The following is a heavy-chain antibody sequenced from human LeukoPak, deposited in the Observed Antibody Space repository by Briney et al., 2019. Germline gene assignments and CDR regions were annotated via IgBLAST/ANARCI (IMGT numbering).Heavy chain of an antibody. CDR1: GDSISSSSSY. J-gene: IGHJ4*02. V-gene: IGHV4-39*07. CDR3: ARSHPILRYFDRLLPFDY. D-gene: IGHD3-9*01. CDR2: IYYSGCT. Sequence: PSETLSLTCSVSGDSISSSSSYWGWIRQPPGKGLEWIGSIYYSGCTYYNPSLKSRITISVDTSKNQFSLKLSSVTAADTAVYYCARSHPILRYFDRLLPFDYWGQGTLVTVSS.